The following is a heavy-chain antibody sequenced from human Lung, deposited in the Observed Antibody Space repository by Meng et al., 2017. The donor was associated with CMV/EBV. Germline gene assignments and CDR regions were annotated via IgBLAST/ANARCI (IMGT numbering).Heavy chain of an antibody. CDR1: GYTFTSYD. J-gene: IGHJ5*02. D-gene: IGHD3-10*01. Sequence: ASXXVSXKASGYTFTSYDINWVRQATGQGLEWMGWMNPNSGNTAYAPKFQGRLTMTRNTSINTAYKDLSSQRSEDKAIYYCTRGRGSTQEGNWFDPWGQGTLVTVSS. V-gene: IGHV1-8*01. CDR2: MNPNSGNT. CDR3: TRGRGSTQEGNWFDP.